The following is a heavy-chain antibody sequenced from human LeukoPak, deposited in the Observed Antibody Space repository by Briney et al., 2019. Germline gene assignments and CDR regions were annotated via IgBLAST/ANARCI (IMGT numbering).Heavy chain of an antibody. CDR2: ISWHGINT. J-gene: IGHJ4*02. CDR3: AKDGAREGSGGIDY. Sequence: PGGSLRLSCAASGFTFDDYTMHWVRQAPGKGLEWVSLISWHGINTYYADSVKGRFIISRDNIKNSLYLQMNSLRTEDTALYYCAKDGAREGSGGIDYWGQGSLVTVSS. CDR1: GFTFDDYT. V-gene: IGHV3-43*01. D-gene: IGHD6-25*01.